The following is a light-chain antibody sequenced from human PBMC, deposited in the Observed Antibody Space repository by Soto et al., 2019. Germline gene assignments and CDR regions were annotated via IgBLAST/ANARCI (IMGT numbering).Light chain of an antibody. J-gene: IGKJ1*01. Sequence: DIQMTQSPSSLSASVGDRVTITCRASQSISNYLNWYQQKPGKAPKLLIYAASSMQSGVPSRFSGSGYETDFTLTISSLQPDDSATSYCQQSFSPLWTFGQGTKVEV. CDR3: QQSFSPLWT. V-gene: IGKV1-39*01. CDR2: AAS. CDR1: QSISNY.